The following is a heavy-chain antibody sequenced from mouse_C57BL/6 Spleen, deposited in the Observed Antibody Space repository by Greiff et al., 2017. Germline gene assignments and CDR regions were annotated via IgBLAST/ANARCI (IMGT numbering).Heavy chain of an antibody. Sequence: VQLKESGPGLVQPSQSLSITCTVSGFSLTSYGVHWVRQSPGKGLEWLGVIWSGGSTDYNAAFISRLSISKDNSKSQVFFKMNSLQADDTAIYYCARNSGYYGSSYVYFDYWGQGTTLTVSS. CDR3: ARNSGYYGSSYVYFDY. CDR2: IWSGGST. D-gene: IGHD1-1*01. CDR1: GFSLTSYG. V-gene: IGHV2-2*01. J-gene: IGHJ2*01.